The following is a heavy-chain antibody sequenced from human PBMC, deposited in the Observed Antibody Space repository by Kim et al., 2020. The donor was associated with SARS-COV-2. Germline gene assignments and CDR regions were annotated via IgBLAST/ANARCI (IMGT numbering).Heavy chain of an antibody. CDR2: IYPGDSDT. D-gene: IGHD5-12*01. J-gene: IGHJ3*02. CDR3: ARPSSGYDVGGAFDI. CDR1: GYSFTSYW. V-gene: IGHV5-51*01. Sequence: GESLKISCKGSGYSFTSYWIGWVRQMPGKGLEWMGIIYPGDSDTRYSPSFQGQVTISADKSISTAYLQWSSLKASDTAMYYCARPSSGYDVGGAFDIWGQGTMVTVSS.